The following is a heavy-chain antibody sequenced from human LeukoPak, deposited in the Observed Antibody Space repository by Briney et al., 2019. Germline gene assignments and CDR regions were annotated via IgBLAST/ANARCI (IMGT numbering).Heavy chain of an antibody. CDR2: IYTSGST. CDR1: GGSTSSGSYY. D-gene: IGHD3-9*01. Sequence: SETLSLTCTVSGGSTSSGSYYWSWIRQPAGKGLEWIGRIYTSGSTNYNPSLKSRVTISVDASKNQFSLKLSSVTAADTAVYYCARGTPSWDYDILTGYPFDYWGQGTLVTVSS. V-gene: IGHV4-61*02. CDR3: ARGTPSWDYDILTGYPFDY. J-gene: IGHJ4*02.